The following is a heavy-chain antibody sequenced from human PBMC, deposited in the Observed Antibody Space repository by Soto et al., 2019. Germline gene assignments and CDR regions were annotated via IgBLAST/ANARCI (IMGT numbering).Heavy chain of an antibody. D-gene: IGHD6-19*01. V-gene: IGHV3-30*18. CDR1: GFTFSSYG. J-gene: IGHJ6*02. CDR3: AKAFGYSSGWYYYGMDV. CDR2: ISYDGSNK. Sequence: GGSLRLSCAASGFTFSSYGMHWVRQAPGKGLEWVAVISYDGSNKYYADSVKGRFTISRDNSKNTLYLQMNSLRAEDTAVYYCAKAFGYSSGWYYYGMDVWGQGTTVTVSS.